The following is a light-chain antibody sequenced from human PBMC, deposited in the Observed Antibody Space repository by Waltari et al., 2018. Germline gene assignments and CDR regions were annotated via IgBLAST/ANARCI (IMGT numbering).Light chain of an antibody. CDR3: AAWDDSLNGLYV. V-gene: IGLV1-44*01. J-gene: IGLJ1*01. CDR2: SNI. Sequence: QSVLTQPPPASGTPGQTVPIPCPGRSSNIGRNSVNWYQQLPGTAPKLLIYSNIQRPSGVPDRISGSKSGTSASLAISGLQSEDEGDYYCAAWDDSLNGLYVFGTGTKVTVL. CDR1: SSNIGRNS.